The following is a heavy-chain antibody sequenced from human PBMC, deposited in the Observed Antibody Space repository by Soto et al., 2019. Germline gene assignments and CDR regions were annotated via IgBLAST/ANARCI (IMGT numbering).Heavy chain of an antibody. J-gene: IGHJ4*02. D-gene: IGHD1-26*01. CDR1: NGSISGFY. Sequence: SETLSLTCSVSNGSISGFYWTWIRQPPGKILEWIGYIHYSGRTDYNPSLTSRATMSVDTSKNKFSLTLKSITAADTAVYYCVRVGVGIGNHFDSWGRGTLVTVSS. CDR2: IHYSGRT. V-gene: IGHV4-59*12. CDR3: VRVGVGIGNHFDS.